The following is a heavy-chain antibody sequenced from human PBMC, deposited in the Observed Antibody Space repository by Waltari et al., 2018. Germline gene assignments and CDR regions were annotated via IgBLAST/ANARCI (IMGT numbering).Heavy chain of an antibody. V-gene: IGHV4-61*02. J-gene: IGHJ5*02. Sequence: QVQLQESGPGLVKPSQTLSLTCTVSGGSISSGSYYWSWIRQPAGKGLEWIGRIYTSGITNYNPSLKSRVTISVDTSNNQFSLKLSSVTAADTAVYYCAGGVSFDPWGQGTLVTVSS. CDR2: IYTSGIT. CDR3: AGGVSFDP. CDR1: GGSISSGSYY.